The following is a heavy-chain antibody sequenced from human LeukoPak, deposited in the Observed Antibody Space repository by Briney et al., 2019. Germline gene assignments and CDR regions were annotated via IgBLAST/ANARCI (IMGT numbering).Heavy chain of an antibody. J-gene: IGHJ4*02. CDR2: INPTRGGT. D-gene: IGHD3-22*01. CDR1: GYTFTGYY. Sequence: ASVKVSCKASGYTFTGYYMNWVRQAPGQGLEWMGRINPTRGGTNYAQKFQGRVTITRDTSISTAYMELSRLRSDDTVVYYCARVFYDSSGPFDYWGQGTLVTVSS. V-gene: IGHV1-2*05. CDR3: ARVFYDSSGPFDY.